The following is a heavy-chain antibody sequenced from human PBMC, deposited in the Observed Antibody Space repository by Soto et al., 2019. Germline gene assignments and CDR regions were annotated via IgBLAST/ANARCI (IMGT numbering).Heavy chain of an antibody. V-gene: IGHV3-30-3*01. CDR2: ISYDGSNK. Sequence: QVQLVESGGGVVQPGRSLRLSCAASGFTFSSYAMHWVRQAPGKGLEWEAVISYDGSNKYYADSVKGRFTISRDNSKNTLYLQMNSLRAEDTAVYYCAREYCISTSCRYYYYYGMDVWGQGTTVTVSS. CDR3: AREYCISTSCRYYYYYGMDV. D-gene: IGHD2-2*01. CDR1: GFTFSSYA. J-gene: IGHJ6*02.